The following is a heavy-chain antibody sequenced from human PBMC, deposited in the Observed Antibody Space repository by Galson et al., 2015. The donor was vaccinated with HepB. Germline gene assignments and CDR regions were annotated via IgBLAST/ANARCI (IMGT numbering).Heavy chain of an antibody. D-gene: IGHD3-3*01. CDR2: ISASGGST. J-gene: IGHJ4*02. Sequence: SLRLSCAASGFTFSNYAMSWVRQAPGKGLEWISSISASGGSTYYADSVKGRFTISRDNSKNTLCLQMSSLRAEDTAVYYCANSWSGYAHYFDYWGQGTLVTVSS. CDR3: ANSWSGYAHYFDY. V-gene: IGHV3-23*01. CDR1: GFTFSNYA.